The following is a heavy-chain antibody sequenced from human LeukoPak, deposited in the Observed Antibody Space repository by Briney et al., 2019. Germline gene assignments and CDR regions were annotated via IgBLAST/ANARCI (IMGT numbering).Heavy chain of an antibody. Sequence: GSVKGSCKASGYTFTNYVSSWVRQAPGQGLEGMVWVSAYSGNTNYAQKVQGRVTMTTDTSTSTAYMELRSLRSDDTAVYYCARADHYYSCYLAFWGKGTTVTVSS. J-gene: IGHJ6*03. CDR3: ARADHYYSCYLAF. CDR1: GYTFTNYV. V-gene: IGHV1-18*01. CDR2: VSAYSGNT.